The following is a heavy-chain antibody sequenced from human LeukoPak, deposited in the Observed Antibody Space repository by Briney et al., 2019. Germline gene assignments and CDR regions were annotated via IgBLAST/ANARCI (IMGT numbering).Heavy chain of an antibody. J-gene: IGHJ3*02. Sequence: GASVKVSCKASGYTFTSYGITWVRQAPGQGLEWMGWISAYNGNTNYAQKLQGRVTMTTDTSTSTAYMELRSLRSDDTAVYYCARTGLGWSPRDAFDIWGQGTMVTVSS. CDR2: ISAYNGNT. CDR3: ARTGLGWSPRDAFDI. CDR1: GYTFTSYG. D-gene: IGHD2-21*01. V-gene: IGHV1-18*01.